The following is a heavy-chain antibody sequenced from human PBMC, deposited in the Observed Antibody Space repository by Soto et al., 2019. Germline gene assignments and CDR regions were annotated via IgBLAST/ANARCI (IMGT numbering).Heavy chain of an antibody. CDR1: GFSLATTEMC. J-gene: IGHJ4*02. CDR2: IDWDDDK. D-gene: IGHD2-2*02. Sequence: SGPTLVNPTQTLTLTCTFSGFSLATTEMCVIWIRQPPGKALEWLALIDWDDDKYYSPSLKTRLAISKDTSKNQVVLTMTNMDPVDTATFYCARVVRNMGYIDSWGQGTLVTVYS. V-gene: IGHV2-70*01. CDR3: ARVVRNMGYIDS.